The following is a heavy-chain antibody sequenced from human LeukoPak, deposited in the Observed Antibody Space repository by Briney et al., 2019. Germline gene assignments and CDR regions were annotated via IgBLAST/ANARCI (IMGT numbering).Heavy chain of an antibody. V-gene: IGHV4-4*02. D-gene: IGHD6-19*01. Sequence: SGTLSLTCAVSGGSISGSNWWSWVRQPPGKGLEWIGEIYHSGSTNYNPSLKSRVTISVDKSKNQFSLKLSSVTAADTAVYYCARVRIAVAGPIDYWGQGTLVTVSS. CDR1: GGSISGSNW. CDR2: IYHSGST. J-gene: IGHJ4*02. CDR3: ARVRIAVAGPIDY.